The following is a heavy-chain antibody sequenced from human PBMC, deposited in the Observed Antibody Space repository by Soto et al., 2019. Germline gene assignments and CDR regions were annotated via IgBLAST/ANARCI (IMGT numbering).Heavy chain of an antibody. CDR3: ARKAWDPPRWFDP. Sequence: QVQLQESGPGLVKPSGTLSLTCAVSGDSISSSNWWSWVRQSPGKGLEWIGEIYHRGSTNYNPSLKSRVTISVDKFKDQFSLKLSSVTAVDTAVYYFARKAWDPPRWFDPWGQGILVTVSS. V-gene: IGHV4-4*02. CDR2: IYHRGST. J-gene: IGHJ5*02. CDR1: GDSISSSNW. D-gene: IGHD1-26*01.